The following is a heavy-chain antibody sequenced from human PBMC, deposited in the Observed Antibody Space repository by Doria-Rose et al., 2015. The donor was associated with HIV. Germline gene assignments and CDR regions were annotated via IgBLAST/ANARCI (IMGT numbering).Heavy chain of an antibody. Sequence: QVTLKESGPVLVKPAETLTLTCTVSGVSLSSPGMGVSWIRQPPGKALEWLANIFSDDERSYNTSLKSRLTISRGTSKIQLVLTMTDMDPVDTATYYCARIKSSRWYHKYYFDFWGQGTLVIVSA. CDR1: GVSLSSPGMG. CDR3: ARIKSSRWYHKYYFDF. J-gene: IGHJ4*02. D-gene: IGHD6-13*01. CDR2: IFSDDER. V-gene: IGHV2-26*01.